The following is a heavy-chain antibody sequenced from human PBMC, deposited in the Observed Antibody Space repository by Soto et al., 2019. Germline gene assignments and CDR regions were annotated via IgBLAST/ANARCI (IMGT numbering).Heavy chain of an antibody. J-gene: IGHJ4*02. D-gene: IGHD3-16*02. CDR2: INHSGST. CDR1: GGSFSGHY. V-gene: IGHV4-34*01. Sequence: RSETLSLTCAVYGGSFSGHYWIFVRHPPVKWLEWIGEINHSGSTNYNPSLKSRVTISVDTSKNQFSLKLSSVTAADTAVYYCARGKLSDYVWGSYRYHFDYWGQGTVVTVSS. CDR3: ARGKLSDYVWGSYRYHFDY.